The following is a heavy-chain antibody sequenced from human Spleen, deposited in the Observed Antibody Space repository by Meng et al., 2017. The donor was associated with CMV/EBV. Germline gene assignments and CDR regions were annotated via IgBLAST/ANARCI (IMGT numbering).Heavy chain of an antibody. V-gene: IGHV4-30-4*08. CDR3: ARALLWFGELNDY. CDR1: GGSISSGDYY. CDR2: IYYSGSI. D-gene: IGHD3-10*01. Sequence: QLQLQESGPGLVKPSETRSLTCTVSGGSISSGDYYWSWIRQPPGKGLEWIGYIYYSGSIYYNPSLKSRVTISVDTSKNQFSLKLSSVTAADTAVYYCARALLWFGELNDYWGQGTLVTVSS. J-gene: IGHJ4*02.